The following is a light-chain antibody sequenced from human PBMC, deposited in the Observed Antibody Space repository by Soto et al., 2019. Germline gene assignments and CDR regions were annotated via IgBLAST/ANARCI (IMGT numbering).Light chain of an antibody. CDR1: QSVIYSANNKNC. CDR3: QQYLAIPRT. V-gene: IGKV4-1*01. CDR2: WAS. Sequence: DIVMTQSPDSLDVSLGERATINCKSSQSVIYSANNKNCLAWYQQKPGQPPKLLIYWASTRESGVPDRFSGSGSGTDFTLTISSLQAEDVAVYYCQQYLAIPRTFGQGTKVEIK. J-gene: IGKJ1*01.